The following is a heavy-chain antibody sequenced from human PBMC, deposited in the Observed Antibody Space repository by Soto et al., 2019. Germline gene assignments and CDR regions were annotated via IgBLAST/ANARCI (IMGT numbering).Heavy chain of an antibody. V-gene: IGHV1-18*01. CDR1: GYTFTSYG. J-gene: IGHJ5*02. CDR2: ISAYNGNT. CDR3: ARIPGTTGTVVRWFDP. D-gene: IGHD1-1*01. Sequence: ASVKVSCKASGYTFTSYGISWVRQAPGQGLEWMGWISAYNGNTNYAQKLQGRVTMTTDTSTSTAYMELRSLRSDDTAVYYCARIPGTTGTVVRWFDPWGQGTLVTVSS.